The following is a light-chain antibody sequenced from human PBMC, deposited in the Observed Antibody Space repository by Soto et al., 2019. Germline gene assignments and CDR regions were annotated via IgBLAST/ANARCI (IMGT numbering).Light chain of an antibody. CDR3: QQYSSYPYT. CDR1: HTISRW. J-gene: IGKJ2*01. Sequence: DIQMTQSPSTLSASVGDRVTITCRASHTISRWLAWYQQRPGEAPSLLIFDASTLQSGVPSRFSGGGSGTEFTLTISSPQTEDFATYHCQQYSSYPYTFGQGTKLEIK. CDR2: DAS. V-gene: IGKV1-5*01.